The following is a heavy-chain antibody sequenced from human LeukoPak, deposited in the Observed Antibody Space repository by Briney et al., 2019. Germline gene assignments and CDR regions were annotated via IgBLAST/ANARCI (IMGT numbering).Heavy chain of an antibody. V-gene: IGHV3-7*05. CDR1: GFTFSSYA. J-gene: IGHJ4*02. D-gene: IGHD3-10*01. CDR3: ASCFGSGSYYPNPFDY. CDR2: IKQDGSEK. Sequence: GGSLRLSCAASGFTFSSYAITWVRQAPGKGLEWVAHIKQDGSEKYYVDSVKGRFTISRDNAKNSLYLQMNSLRAEDTAVYYCASCFGSGSYYPNPFDYWGQGTLVTVSS.